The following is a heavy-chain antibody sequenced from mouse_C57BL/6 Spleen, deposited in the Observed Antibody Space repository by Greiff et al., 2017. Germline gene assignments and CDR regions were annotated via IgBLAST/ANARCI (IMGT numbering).Heavy chain of an antibody. CDR1: GYTFTDYE. V-gene: IGHV1-15*01. Sequence: VQLQQSGAELVRPGASVTLSCKASGYTFTDYEMHWVKQTPVHGLEWIGAIDPETGGTAYNQKFKGKAILTADKSSSTAYMELRSLTSEDSAVYYCTKDDGFADWGQGTLVTVSA. J-gene: IGHJ3*01. CDR2: IDPETGGT. D-gene: IGHD2-3*01. CDR3: TKDDGFAD.